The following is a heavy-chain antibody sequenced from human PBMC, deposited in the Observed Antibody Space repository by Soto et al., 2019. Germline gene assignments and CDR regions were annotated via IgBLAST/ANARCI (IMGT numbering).Heavy chain of an antibody. V-gene: IGHV3-9*01. CDR1: GFTFDDYA. J-gene: IGHJ6*02. CDR3: AKENSSSWEYYYYYGMYG. D-gene: IGHD6-13*01. Sequence: GGSLRLSCAASGFTFDDYAMHWVRQAPGKGLEWVSGISWNSGSIGYADSVKGRFTISRDNAKNSLYLQMNSLRAEDTALYYCAKENSSSWEYYYYYGMYGWGQGTTVTVSS. CDR2: ISWNSGSI.